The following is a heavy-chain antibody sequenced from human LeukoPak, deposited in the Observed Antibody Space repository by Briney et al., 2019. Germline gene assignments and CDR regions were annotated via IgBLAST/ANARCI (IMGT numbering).Heavy chain of an antibody. J-gene: IGHJ6*03. Sequence: ASVKVSCKASGYTFTSYGISWARQAPGQGLEWMGWISAYNGNTNYAQKLQGRVTMTTDTSTSTAYMELRSLRSDDTAVYYCARAAVAGRYYYYYYYMDVWGKGTTVTVSS. D-gene: IGHD6-19*01. V-gene: IGHV1-18*01. CDR3: ARAAVAGRYYYYYYYMDV. CDR2: ISAYNGNT. CDR1: GYTFTSYG.